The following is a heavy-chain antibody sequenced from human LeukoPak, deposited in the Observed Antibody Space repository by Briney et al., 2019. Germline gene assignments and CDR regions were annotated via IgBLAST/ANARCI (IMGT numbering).Heavy chain of an antibody. V-gene: IGHV4-59*08. Sequence: KSSETLSLTCAVYGGSFSGYYWSWIRQPPGKGLEWIGYIYYSGSTNYNPSLKSRVTISVDTSKNQFSLRLSSVTAADTAIYYCARHAPVEPPARAFDFWGHGNLVVV. CDR2: IYYSGST. CDR3: ARHAPVEPPARAFDF. D-gene: IGHD2-2*01. J-gene: IGHJ4*01. CDR1: GGSFSGYY.